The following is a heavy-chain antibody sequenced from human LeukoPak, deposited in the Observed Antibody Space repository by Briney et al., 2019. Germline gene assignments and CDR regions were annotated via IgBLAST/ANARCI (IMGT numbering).Heavy chain of an antibody. D-gene: IGHD3-3*01. CDR1: G. CDR2: IWYDGSNK. J-gene: IGHJ3*02. V-gene: IGHV3-33*01. Sequence: GMHXGGQAPGKGXEGGAVIWYDGSNKDYADSVKGRFTISRDNSKTTLYLQMNSLRAEDTAVYYCARGLRGRRYYDFWIDAQAGHAFDIWGQGTMVTVSS. CDR3: ARGLRGRRYYDFWIDAQAGHAFDI.